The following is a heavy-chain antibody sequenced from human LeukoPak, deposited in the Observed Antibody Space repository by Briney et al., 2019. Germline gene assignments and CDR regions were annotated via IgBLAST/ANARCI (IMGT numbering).Heavy chain of an antibody. Sequence: GASVKVSCKVSGYTLTELSMHWVPQAPGKRLEWMGGFDPEDGETIYAQKFQGRVTMTEDTSTDTAYMELSSLRSEDTAVYYCATLSMVRGVMFDYWGQGPLVTVSS. D-gene: IGHD3-10*01. J-gene: IGHJ4*02. CDR3: ATLSMVRGVMFDY. V-gene: IGHV1-24*01. CDR2: FDPEDGET. CDR1: GYTLTELS.